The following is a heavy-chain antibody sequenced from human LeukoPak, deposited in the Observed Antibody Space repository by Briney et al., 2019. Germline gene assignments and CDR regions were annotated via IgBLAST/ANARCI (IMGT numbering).Heavy chain of an antibody. CDR1: GGSISSYY. J-gene: IGHJ3*02. Sequence: SETLSLTCTVSGGSISSYYWSWIRQPPGKGLEWIGYIYYSGSTNYNPSLKSRVTISVDTSKNQFSLKLSSVTAADTAVYYCASVTQYSSNQAEGAFDIWGQGTMVTVSS. D-gene: IGHD6-13*01. CDR2: IYYSGST. CDR3: ASVTQYSSNQAEGAFDI. V-gene: IGHV4-59*12.